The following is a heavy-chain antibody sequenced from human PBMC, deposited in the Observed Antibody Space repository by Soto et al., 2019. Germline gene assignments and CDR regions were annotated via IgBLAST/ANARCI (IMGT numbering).Heavy chain of an antibody. D-gene: IGHD7-27*01. CDR1: EYTCTNYD. CDR2: MNPNSGDT. CDR3: ARGPRNWGADY. J-gene: IGHJ4*02. Sequence: QVQLVQSGAEVTKPGASVKVSCKASEYTCTNYDFTWVRPTTGQGLEWRGWMNPNSGDTDYAQKLQGRDTMPRNSSINTAYMELSSLTSEDTSVYYCARGPRNWGADYWGQGTLVTVSS. V-gene: IGHV1-8*02.